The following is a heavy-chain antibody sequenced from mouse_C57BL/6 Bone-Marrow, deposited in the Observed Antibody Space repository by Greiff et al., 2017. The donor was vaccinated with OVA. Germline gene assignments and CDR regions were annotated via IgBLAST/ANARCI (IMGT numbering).Heavy chain of an antibody. V-gene: IGHV3-6*01. CDR3: ARDRVLLRFDY. CDR2: ISYDGSN. D-gene: IGHD1-1*01. J-gene: IGHJ2*01. CDR1: GYSITSGYY. Sequence: EVKLQESGPGLVKPSQSLSLTCSVTGYSITSGYYWTWIRQFPGNKLEWMGYISYDGSNNYNPSLKNRISITRDTSKNQFFLKMNSVTTEDTATYYCARDRVLLRFDYWGQGTTLTVSS.